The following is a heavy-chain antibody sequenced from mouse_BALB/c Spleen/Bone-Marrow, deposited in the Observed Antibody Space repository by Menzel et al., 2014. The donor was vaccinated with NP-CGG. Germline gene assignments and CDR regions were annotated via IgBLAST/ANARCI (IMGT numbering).Heavy chain of an antibody. D-gene: IGHD1-1*01. CDR2: IDPANGNT. V-gene: IGHV14-3*02. Sequence: EVKLMESGAELVKPGASVKLSCTASGFNVKDTYMHWVKQRPEQGLEWIGRIDPANGNTKYDPKFQGKATITADTSSNTASLQLSSLTSEDTAVYYCAYGGSYDYFDYWGQGTTLTVSS. J-gene: IGHJ2*01. CDR1: GFNVKDTY. CDR3: AYGGSYDYFDY.